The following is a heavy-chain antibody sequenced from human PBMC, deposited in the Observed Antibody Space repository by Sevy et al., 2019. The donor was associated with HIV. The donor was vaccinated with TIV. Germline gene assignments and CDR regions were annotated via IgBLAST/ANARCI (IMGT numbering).Heavy chain of an antibody. Sequence: GGSLRLSCKGSGYSFTSYWIGWVRQMPGKGLEWTGIIYPGDSDTRYSPSFQGQVTISADKSISTAYLQWSSLKASDTAMYYCARLSIAGFGWFDPWGQGTLVTVSS. D-gene: IGHD6-6*01. J-gene: IGHJ5*02. V-gene: IGHV5-51*01. CDR3: ARLSIAGFGWFDP. CDR2: IYPGDSDT. CDR1: GYSFTSYW.